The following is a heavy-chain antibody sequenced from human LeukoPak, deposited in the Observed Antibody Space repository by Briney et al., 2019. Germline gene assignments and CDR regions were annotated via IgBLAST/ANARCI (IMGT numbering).Heavy chain of an antibody. D-gene: IGHD4-11*01. J-gene: IGHJ4*02. CDR1: GYTFTSYY. Sequence: GASVKVSCKASGYTFTSYYMHWVRQAPGQGLEWMGIINPSGGSTSYAQKFQGRVTMTTDTSTSTAYMELRSLRSDDTAVYYCARELAVNGMDFDYWGQGTLVTVSS. CDR2: INPSGGST. CDR3: ARELAVNGMDFDY. V-gene: IGHV1-46*01.